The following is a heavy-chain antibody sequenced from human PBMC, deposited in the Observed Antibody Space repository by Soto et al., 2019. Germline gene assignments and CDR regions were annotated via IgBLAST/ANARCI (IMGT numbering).Heavy chain of an antibody. Sequence: SETLSLTCAVYGGPFSGYYWSWIRQPPGKGLEWIGEINHSGSTNYNPSLKSRVTISVDTSKNQFSLKLSSVTAADTAVYYCAREFRGSHVNWFDPWGQGTLVTVSS. D-gene: IGHD1-26*01. CDR1: GGPFSGYY. J-gene: IGHJ5*02. CDR3: AREFRGSHVNWFDP. V-gene: IGHV4-34*01. CDR2: INHSGST.